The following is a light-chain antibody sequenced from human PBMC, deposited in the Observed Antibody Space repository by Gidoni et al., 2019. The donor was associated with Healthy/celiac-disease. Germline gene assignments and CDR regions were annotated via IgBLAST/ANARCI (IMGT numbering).Light chain of an antibody. CDR2: SNN. Sequence: QSVLTQPPSASVTPGQRVTISCSGSSSNIGSNTVNWDQQLPGTAPKLLIYSNNQRPSGVPDRFSGSKSGTSAALAISGLQSEDEADYYCAAWDDSLNGFVVFGGGTKLTVL. V-gene: IGLV1-44*01. J-gene: IGLJ2*01. CDR1: SSNIGSNT. CDR3: AAWDDSLNGFVV.